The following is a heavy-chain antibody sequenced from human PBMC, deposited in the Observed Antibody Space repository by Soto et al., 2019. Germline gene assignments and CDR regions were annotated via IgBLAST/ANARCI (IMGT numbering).Heavy chain of an antibody. CDR2: ISWNSGSI. Sequence: PGGSLRLSCAASGFTCDDYAMHWVRQAPGKGLEWVSGISWNSGSIGYADSGKGRFTISRDNAKNSMYLQMNSLRAEDTALYNCAKDPGRDGYYYGPWRQGTLVTVSS. D-gene: IGHD5-12*01. CDR1: GFTCDDYA. V-gene: IGHV3-9*01. J-gene: IGHJ5*02. CDR3: AKDPGRDGYYYGP.